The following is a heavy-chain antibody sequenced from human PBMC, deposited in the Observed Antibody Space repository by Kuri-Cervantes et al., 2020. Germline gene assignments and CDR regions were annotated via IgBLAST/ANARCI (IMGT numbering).Heavy chain of an antibody. Sequence: LSLTCAASGFTFDDYAMHWVRQAPGKGLEWVSGISWNSGSIGYADSVKGRFTISRDNSKNSLYLQMNSLRTEDTALYYYAKAAPEQWLLWGGMDVWGQGTTVTVSS. CDR3: AKAAPEQWLLWGGMDV. CDR2: ISWNSGSI. CDR1: GFTFDDYA. J-gene: IGHJ6*02. V-gene: IGHV3-9*01. D-gene: IGHD6-19*01.